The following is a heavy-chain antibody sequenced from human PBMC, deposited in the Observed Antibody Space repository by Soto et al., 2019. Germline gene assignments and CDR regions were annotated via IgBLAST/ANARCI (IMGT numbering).Heavy chain of an antibody. Sequence: QLQLQESGSGLVKPSQTLSLTCAVYGGSISSGGYSWSWLRQPPGKGLEWIGYIYHSGSTYYNSSLKSLVTISVERSKNQYSLKLSSVTAADTAVYYCARYCSGRNYWGEGTPDTVSS. CDR3: ARYCSGRNY. CDR2: IYHSGST. D-gene: IGHD3-10*01. V-gene: IGHV4-30-2*01. J-gene: IGHJ4*02. CDR1: GGSISSGGYS.